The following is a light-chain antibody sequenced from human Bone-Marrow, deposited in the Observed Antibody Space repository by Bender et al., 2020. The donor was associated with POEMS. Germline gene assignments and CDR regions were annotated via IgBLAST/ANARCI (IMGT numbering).Light chain of an antibody. CDR2: DVT. CDR1: CSDVGGYNY. CDR3: SAYSRGSTPVV. J-gene: IGLJ2*01. V-gene: IGLV2-14*03. Sequence: QSALTQPASVSGSPGQSITISCTGSCSDVGGYNYVSWYQQHPGKAPKLVIYDVTNRPSGVSNRFSGSKSGNTASLTISGLQVEDEADYYCSAYSRGSTPVVFGGGTKLTVL.